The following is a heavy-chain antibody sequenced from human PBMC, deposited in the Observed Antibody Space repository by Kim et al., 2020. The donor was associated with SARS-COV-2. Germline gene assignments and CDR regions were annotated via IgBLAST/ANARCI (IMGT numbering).Heavy chain of an antibody. V-gene: IGHV3-11*05. J-gene: IGHJ6*02. Sequence: GGSLRLSCEASGFMFKDYYMTWVRQAPGKGLQWVSYISSRSGYAKYADSVKGRFTISRDNAKNSVYLEMNSLRAEDSGIYYCARDAPVDGYNWGGNYYYYYGLDVWGQGTTVTVSS. CDR3: ARDAPVDGYNWGGNYYYYYGLDV. CDR1: GFMFKDYY. CDR2: ISSRSGYA. D-gene: IGHD5-12*01.